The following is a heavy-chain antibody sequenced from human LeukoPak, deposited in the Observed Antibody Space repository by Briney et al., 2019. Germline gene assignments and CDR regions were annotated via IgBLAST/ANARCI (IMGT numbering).Heavy chain of an antibody. J-gene: IGHJ4*02. D-gene: IGHD3-10*01. V-gene: IGHV3-30*02. CDR1: GFTFSSYG. CDR3: AKDRFGEPQYFFDS. CDR2: IRYDGSNK. Sequence: GGSLRLSCAASGFTFSSYGMHWVRQAPGKGLEWVAFIRYDGSNKYYADSVKGRFTISRDNSKNTLYLQMNSLRVEDTALYYCAKDRFGEPQYFFDSWGQGTLVTVSS.